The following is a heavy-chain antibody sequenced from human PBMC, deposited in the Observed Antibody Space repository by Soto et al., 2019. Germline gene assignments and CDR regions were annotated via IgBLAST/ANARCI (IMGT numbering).Heavy chain of an antibody. J-gene: IGHJ6*02. Sequence: QVQLVQSGAEVKKPGASVKVSCKASGYTFTSYDINWVRQATGQGLVWIGCMNPNSGNTGYAQKFPGRVTMTRNTSMRPAYIELSILGSEYTAVYYCARADQYNWNDRHYYGMDGWGQGTTVTVSS. CDR3: ARADQYNWNDRHYYGMDG. D-gene: IGHD1-20*01. CDR2: MNPNSGNT. CDR1: GYTFTSYD. V-gene: IGHV1-8*01.